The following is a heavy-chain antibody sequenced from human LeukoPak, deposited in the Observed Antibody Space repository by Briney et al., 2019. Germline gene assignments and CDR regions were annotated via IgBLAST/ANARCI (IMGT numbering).Heavy chain of an antibody. Sequence: GSLRLSCAASTFTFSSYAMHWVRQAPGKGLEWVTVISSDGSNKYYADSVKGRFTISRDNSKNTLDLQMNSLRAEDTAVYYCARSPRYYDSSGYYILFDYWGQENRVTVS. V-gene: IGHV3-30*04. J-gene: IGHJ4*01. CDR1: TFTFSSYA. CDR2: ISSDGSNK. D-gene: IGHD3-22*01. CDR3: ARSPRYYDSSGYYILFDY.